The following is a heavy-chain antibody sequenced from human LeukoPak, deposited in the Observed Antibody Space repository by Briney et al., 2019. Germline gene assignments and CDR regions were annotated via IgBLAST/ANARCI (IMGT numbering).Heavy chain of an antibody. V-gene: IGHV4-59*01. CDR3: ARDQWEVGLFRAFDI. J-gene: IGHJ3*02. CDR2: IYYSGST. Sequence: ASETLSLTCTVSGGSISSYYWSWIRQPPGKGLEWVGYIYYSGSTNYNPSLKSRVTISVDTSKTHFSLKLSSVTAADTAVYYCARDQWEVGLFRAFDIWGQGTMVTVSS. CDR1: GGSISSYY. D-gene: IGHD1-26*01.